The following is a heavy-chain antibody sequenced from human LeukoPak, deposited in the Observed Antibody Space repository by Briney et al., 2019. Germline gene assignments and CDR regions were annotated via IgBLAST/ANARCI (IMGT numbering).Heavy chain of an antibody. CDR3: ARASYSYDINGWVPFDY. V-gene: IGHV4-61*02. CDR1: GNSISSGDNY. Sequence: SETLSLTCIDSGNSISSGDNYWSLIRQPAGKGLKWIGRIYTSGSTNHNPSLKSRVTISGDTSKNQFSLRLSSVTAADTAVYYCARASYSYDINGWVPFDYWGQGTLVTVSS. CDR2: IYTSGST. J-gene: IGHJ4*02. D-gene: IGHD3-22*01.